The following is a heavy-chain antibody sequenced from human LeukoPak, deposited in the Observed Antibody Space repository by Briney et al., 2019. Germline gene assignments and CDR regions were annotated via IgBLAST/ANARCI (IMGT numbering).Heavy chain of an antibody. CDR1: GGSISSGGYS. Sequence: SETLSLTCAVSGGSISSGGYSWSWIRQPPGKGLEWIGYICHSGSTYYNPSLKSRVTISVDRSKNQFSLKLSSVTAADTAVYYCARVSSVVDDAFDIWGQGTMVTVSS. J-gene: IGHJ3*02. D-gene: IGHD2-15*01. V-gene: IGHV4-30-2*01. CDR3: ARVSSVVDDAFDI. CDR2: ICHSGST.